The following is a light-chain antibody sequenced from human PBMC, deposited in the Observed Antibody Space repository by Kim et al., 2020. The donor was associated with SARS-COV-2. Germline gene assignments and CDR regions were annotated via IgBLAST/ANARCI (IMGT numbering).Light chain of an antibody. J-gene: IGKJ1*01. CDR1: QSISTN. CDR2: GAS. Sequence: EIVMTQSPVTLSVSPGERVTLSCRASQSISTNLGWYQQKPGQAPRLLIYGASTRATGIPARFSGSGSGTDFTLTISRLESEDLAVYYCQQYGTSLRTFGQGTKVDIK. V-gene: IGKV3-15*01. CDR3: QQYGTSLRT.